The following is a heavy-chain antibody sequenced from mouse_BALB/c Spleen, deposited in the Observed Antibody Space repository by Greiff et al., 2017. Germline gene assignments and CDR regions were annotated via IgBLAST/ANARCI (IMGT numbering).Heavy chain of an antibody. CDR3: AYGSSPFAY. CDR2: ISDGGSYT. Sequence: EVQLVESGGGLVKPGGSLKLSCAASGFTFSDYYMYWVRQTPEKRLEWVATISDGGSYTYYPDSVKGRFTISRDNAKNNLYLQMSSLKSEDTAMYYCAYGSSPFAYWGQGTLVTVSA. V-gene: IGHV5-4*02. J-gene: IGHJ3*01. D-gene: IGHD1-1*01. CDR1: GFTFSDYY.